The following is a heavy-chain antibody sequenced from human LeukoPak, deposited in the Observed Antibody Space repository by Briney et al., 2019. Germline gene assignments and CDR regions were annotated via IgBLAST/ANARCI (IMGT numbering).Heavy chain of an antibody. Sequence: SETLSLTCTVSGGSISSYYWSWIRQPPGKGLEWIGYIYYSGSTYYNPSRKSRVTISVDTSKNQFSLKLSSVTAADTAVYYCARYGDFDYWGQGTLVTVSS. V-gene: IGHV4-30-4*08. D-gene: IGHD4-17*01. CDR2: IYYSGST. CDR1: GGSISSYY. CDR3: ARYGDFDY. J-gene: IGHJ4*02.